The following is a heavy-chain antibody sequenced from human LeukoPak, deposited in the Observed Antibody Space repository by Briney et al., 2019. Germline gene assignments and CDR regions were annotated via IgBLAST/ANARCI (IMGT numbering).Heavy chain of an antibody. D-gene: IGHD3-10*01. V-gene: IGHV3-48*01. CDR2: INSRSSNI. CDR1: GFTFSSYS. CDR3: ARAGFTFSDYFGSFFDY. J-gene: IGHJ4*02. Sequence: GGSLRLSCAASGFTFSSYSMKWVRQAPGKGLEGVSYINSRSSNIYYADSVKGGFTISRDNAKTSLYLQMNSLRAEDTAVYYCARAGFTFSDYFGSFFDYWGQGTLVTVSS.